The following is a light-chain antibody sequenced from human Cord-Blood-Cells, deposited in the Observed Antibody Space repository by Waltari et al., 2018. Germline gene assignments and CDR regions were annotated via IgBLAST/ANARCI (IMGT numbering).Light chain of an antibody. J-gene: IGLJ2*01. V-gene: IGLV3-1*01. Sequence: YELTQPPSVSVSPGQTASITCSGAKLGDKYACWYQQKPGQSPVLVIYQDSKRPSGIPERFSGSNSGNTATLTISGTQAMDEADYYCQAWDSSTVVFGGGTKLTVL. CDR2: QDS. CDR1: KLGDKY. CDR3: QAWDSSTVV.